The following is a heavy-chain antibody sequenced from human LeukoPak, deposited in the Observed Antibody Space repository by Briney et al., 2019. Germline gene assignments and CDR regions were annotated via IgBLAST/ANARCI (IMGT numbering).Heavy chain of an antibody. J-gene: IGHJ5*02. CDR2: ISAYNGNT. Sequence: ASVKVSCKASGYTFTNYGINWVRQAPGHGLEWMGWISAYNGNTNYAQKLQGRVTMTTDTSTSTAYMELRSLRSDDTAVYYCARDEGRFGYNWFDPWGQGALGTVSS. CDR1: GYTFTNYG. D-gene: IGHD3-16*01. V-gene: IGHV1-18*01. CDR3: ARDEGRFGYNWFDP.